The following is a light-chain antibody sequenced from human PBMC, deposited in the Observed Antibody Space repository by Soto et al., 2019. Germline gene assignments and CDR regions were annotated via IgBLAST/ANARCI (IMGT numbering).Light chain of an antibody. CDR3: QQSFNLPRT. J-gene: IGKJ1*01. Sequence: DIEMTQSPSSLSASVGETITITCRASQSTSSSLNWFQHSPGQPPKLLLFAASNLHAGVPPRFSGSGSGTSFSLTIRSLQPEDFATSYCQQSFNLPRTFGPGTKVDIK. CDR2: AAS. CDR1: QSTSSS. V-gene: IGKV1-39*01.